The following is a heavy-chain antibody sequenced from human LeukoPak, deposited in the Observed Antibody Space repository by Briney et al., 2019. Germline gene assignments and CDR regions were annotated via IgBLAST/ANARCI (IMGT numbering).Heavy chain of an antibody. CDR2: IYYSGST. Sequence: SETLSLTCTVSGGSIISSRYHWGWLRQPPGKGLEWIGSIYYSGSTYYNPSLKSRVTISVDNSKNQFSLKLSSVTAADTAVYYCARGIAVTRGFFSTNYFDYWGQGTLVTVSS. D-gene: IGHD6-19*01. CDR1: GGSIISSRYH. V-gene: IGHV4-39*07. J-gene: IGHJ4*02. CDR3: ARGIAVTRGFFSTNYFDY.